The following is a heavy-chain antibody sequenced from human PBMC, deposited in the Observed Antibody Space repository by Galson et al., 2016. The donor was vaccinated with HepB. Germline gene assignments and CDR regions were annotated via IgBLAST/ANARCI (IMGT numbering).Heavy chain of an antibody. CDR2: VSISGDIT. D-gene: IGHD3-9*01. CDR3: AKGSRSSLVGSNAFFDL. CDR1: GFTFTYYS. Sequence: SLRLSCAASGFTFTYYSMHWVRQAPGKGLEYVSSVSISGDITHYGDAVKGRFTISRDNSRDTLYLQMNSLRAEDTAVYYCAKGSRSSLVGSNAFFDLWGRGTLVTVSS. V-gene: IGHV3-64*04. J-gene: IGHJ2*01.